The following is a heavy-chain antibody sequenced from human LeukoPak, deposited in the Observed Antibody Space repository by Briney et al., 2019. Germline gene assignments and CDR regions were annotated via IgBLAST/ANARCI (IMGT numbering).Heavy chain of an antibody. CDR3: ARRIGSSWYYFDY. CDR1: GGSISSYY. V-gene: IGHV4-59*01. D-gene: IGHD6-13*01. Sequence: PSETLSLTCTVSGGSISSYYWSWIRQPPGKGLGWIGYIYYSGSTNYNPSLKSRVTISVDTSKNQFSLKLSSVTAADTAVYYCARRIGSSWYYFDYWGQGTLVTVSS. CDR2: IYYSGST. J-gene: IGHJ4*02.